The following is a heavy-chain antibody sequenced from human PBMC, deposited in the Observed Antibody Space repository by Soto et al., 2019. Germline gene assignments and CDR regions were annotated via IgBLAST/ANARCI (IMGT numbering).Heavy chain of an antibody. Sequence: QVQLVESGGGVVQPGRSLRLSCAASGFTFSTYAMHWVRQAPGKGLEWVAVISYDGNNKYYADSVKGRFTISRDNSKNTLYLQMNSLRAEDTALYYCARESDRYYCDYWGQGTLLTVSS. CDR2: ISYDGNNK. V-gene: IGHV3-30-3*01. J-gene: IGHJ4*02. CDR3: ARESDRYYCDY. CDR1: GFTFSTYA.